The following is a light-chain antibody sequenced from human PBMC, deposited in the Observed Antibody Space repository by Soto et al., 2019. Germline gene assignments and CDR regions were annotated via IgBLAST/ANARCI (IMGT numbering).Light chain of an antibody. J-gene: IGKJ4*01. V-gene: IGKV3-20*01. CDR1: QRVSANY. Sequence: ETLLTQSPGTLSLSPGETATLSCRASQRVSANYLAWYQHKPGQAPRLLIYDASTRATGTPDRFSGTGSGTDFTLTIRTLEPEDFALYYCQQYGDSRQVTFGGGTKVVIK. CDR3: QQYGDSRQVT. CDR2: DAS.